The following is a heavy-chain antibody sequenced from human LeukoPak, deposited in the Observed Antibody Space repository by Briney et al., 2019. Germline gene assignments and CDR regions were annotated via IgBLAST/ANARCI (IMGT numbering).Heavy chain of an antibody. J-gene: IGHJ4*02. D-gene: IGHD2-15*01. CDR2: TSSSDAGK. CDR3: AKAPVTSCRGAFCYPFDS. CDR1: GFTVSSNY. Sequence: GGSLRLSCAASGFTVSSNYMSWVRQAPGKGLEWVSATSSSDAGKYYADSVRGRFTISRDNSRNTMHLQMNSLRAEDAAVYYCAKAPVTSCRGAFCYPFDSWGQGTVVTVST. V-gene: IGHV3-23*01.